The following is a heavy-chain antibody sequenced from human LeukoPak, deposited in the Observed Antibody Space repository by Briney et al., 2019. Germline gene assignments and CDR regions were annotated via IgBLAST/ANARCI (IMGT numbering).Heavy chain of an antibody. CDR1: GFTFRNYV. D-gene: IGHD3-22*01. J-gene: IGHJ3*02. Sequence: PGGSLRLSCAASGFTFRNYVIHWVRQAPGKGLEWVSVTYTGGNSYYADPVKGRFIISRDISKNTLYLQMNSLRAEDSALYYCARGGRGSAAVVAPRSFDIWGQGTMVTVSS. V-gene: IGHV3-53*01. CDR2: TYTGGNS. CDR3: ARGGRGSAAVVAPRSFDI.